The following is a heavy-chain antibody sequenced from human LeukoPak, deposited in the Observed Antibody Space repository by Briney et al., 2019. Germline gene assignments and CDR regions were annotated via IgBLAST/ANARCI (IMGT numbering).Heavy chain of an antibody. Sequence: GESLKISCKGSGYRFTSYWISWVRQMPGKGLEWMGIIHPGDSDTRYSPSFQGQVTISADKSISTAYLQWSSLKASDTAMYYCARRLLGYCSGGSCEYYFDYWGQGTLVTVSS. J-gene: IGHJ4*02. CDR3: ARRLLGYCSGGSCEYYFDY. D-gene: IGHD2-15*01. V-gene: IGHV5-51*01. CDR1: GYRFTSYW. CDR2: IHPGDSDT.